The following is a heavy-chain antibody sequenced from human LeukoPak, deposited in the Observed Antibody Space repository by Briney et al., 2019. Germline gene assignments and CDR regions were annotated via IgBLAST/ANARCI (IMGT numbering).Heavy chain of an antibody. Sequence: SETLSLTCTVSGGSISSGDYYWSWIRQPPGKGLEWIGYIYYSGSTYYSPSLKSRVTISVDTSKNQFSLKLSSVTAADTAVYYCARVGSGNIDYWGQGTLVTVSS. D-gene: IGHD2-15*01. CDR3: ARVGSGNIDY. CDR2: IYYSGST. J-gene: IGHJ4*02. V-gene: IGHV4-30-4*08. CDR1: GGSISSGDYY.